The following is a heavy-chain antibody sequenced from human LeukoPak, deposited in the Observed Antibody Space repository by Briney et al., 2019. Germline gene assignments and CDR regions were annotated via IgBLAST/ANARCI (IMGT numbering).Heavy chain of an antibody. CDR3: AKDRSYSPDNWFDP. Sequence: GGSLRLSCAASGFTFSSYWMSWVRQAPGKGLEWVANIKQDGSEKYYVDSVKGRFTISRDNAKNSLYLQMNSLRAEDTALYYCAKDRSYSPDNWFDPWGQGTLVTVSS. V-gene: IGHV3-7*03. CDR2: IKQDGSEK. D-gene: IGHD6-13*01. J-gene: IGHJ5*02. CDR1: GFTFSSYW.